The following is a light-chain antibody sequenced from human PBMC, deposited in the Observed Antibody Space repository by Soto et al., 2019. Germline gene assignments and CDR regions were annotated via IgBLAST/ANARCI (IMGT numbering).Light chain of an antibody. CDR3: QSYDSSLGAAV. J-gene: IGLJ1*01. V-gene: IGLV1-40*01. CDR1: SSNIGAGYD. CDR2: GNS. Sequence: QAVVTQPPSVSGVPGQRVTISCTGSSSNIGAGYDVHWYQQLPGTAPKLLIYGNSDRPSGVPDRFSGSKSGTSASLAITGLQAEDEADYYCQSYDSSLGAAVFGAGTKVTVL.